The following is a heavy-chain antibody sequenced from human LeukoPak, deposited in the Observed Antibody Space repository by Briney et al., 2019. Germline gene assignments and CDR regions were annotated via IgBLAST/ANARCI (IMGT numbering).Heavy chain of an antibody. J-gene: IGHJ4*02. CDR1: GFIFSSYA. V-gene: IGHV3-48*03. CDR2: ISSNGNTT. CDR3: VSPPYYFDSGNSYGGY. Sequence: PGGSLTPSCVASGFIFSSYAINWVRQAPGKGLEWVSYISSNGNTTNYADSVKNRFARSRDNAKNSLYLQMNSLGAEDTAIYYCVSPPYYFDSGNSYGGYWGQGTLGTVSS. D-gene: IGHD3-22*01.